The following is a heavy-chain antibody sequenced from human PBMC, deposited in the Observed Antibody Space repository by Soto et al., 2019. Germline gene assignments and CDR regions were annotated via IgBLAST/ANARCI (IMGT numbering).Heavy chain of an antibody. CDR1: GYTFTSYG. D-gene: IGHD6-13*01. J-gene: IGHJ4*02. CDR3: ARSAVKYSSSWYNYFDY. CDR2: ISAYNGNT. V-gene: IGHV1-18*01. Sequence: ASVKVSCKASGYTFTSYGISWVRQAPGQGLEWMGRISAYNGNTNYAQKLQGRVTMTTDTSTSTAYMELRSLRSDDTAVYYCARSAVKYSSSWYNYFDYWGQGTLVTVSS.